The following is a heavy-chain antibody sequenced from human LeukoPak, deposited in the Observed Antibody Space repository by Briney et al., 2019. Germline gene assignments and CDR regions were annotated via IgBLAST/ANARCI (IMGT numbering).Heavy chain of an antibody. J-gene: IGHJ5*02. D-gene: IGHD2-2*01. Sequence: PSETLSLTSAVHGGSFSGYYWSSIRQPPGKGLEWIGEINHSVSTNYNPSLKSRVTISVDTSKTQCSLKLSSVTAADTAVYYCARVRRVVVVPAAPASNWFDPWGQGTLVTVSS. CDR3: ARVRRVVVVPAAPASNWFDP. CDR2: INHSVST. CDR1: GGSFSGYY. V-gene: IGHV4-34*01.